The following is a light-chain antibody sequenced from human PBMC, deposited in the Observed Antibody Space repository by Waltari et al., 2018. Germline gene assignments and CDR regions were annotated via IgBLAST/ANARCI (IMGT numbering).Light chain of an antibody. V-gene: IGLV1-44*01. J-gene: IGLJ3*02. Sequence: QSVLTQPPSASGTPGQRVTISCSGSASNIGGNLVNWYQQLPGKAPKLLIYRSDHGPAGVPDRFSGSKAGTSASLAIRWLQSEDEADYYCASWDDSLNGHWVFGGGTKVTVL. CDR1: ASNIGGNL. CDR3: ASWDDSLNGHWV. CDR2: RSD.